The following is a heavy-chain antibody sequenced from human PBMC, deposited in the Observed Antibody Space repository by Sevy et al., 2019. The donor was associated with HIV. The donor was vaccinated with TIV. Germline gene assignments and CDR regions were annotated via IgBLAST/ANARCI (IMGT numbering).Heavy chain of an antibody. CDR3: ARGTHDYGDYDRDAFDI. V-gene: IGHV3-21*01. D-gene: IGHD4-17*01. CDR1: EFTFSSYS. Sequence: GGSLRLSCATSEFTFSSYSMNWVRQAPGNGLEWVSSISGGGTNIYYADSVKGRLTISRDNDKNSLALQMNSLRAEDTAVYYCARGTHDYGDYDRDAFDIWGQGTMVTVSS. CDR2: ISGGGTNI. J-gene: IGHJ3*02.